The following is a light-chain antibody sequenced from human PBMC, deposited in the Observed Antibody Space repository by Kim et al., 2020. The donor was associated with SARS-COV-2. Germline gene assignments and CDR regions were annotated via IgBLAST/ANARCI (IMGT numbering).Light chain of an antibody. CDR2: LSSDGSH. V-gene: IGLV4-69*01. CDR3: QTWGTGLEV. J-gene: IGLJ3*02. Sequence: ASVKLTCTLSSGHSTDAIAWHQQQQEKGPGYLTLLSSDGSHTKGDGIPDRFSGSSSGAERYLTISSLQSEDEADYYCQTWGTGLEVFGGGTQLTVL. CDR1: SGHSTDA.